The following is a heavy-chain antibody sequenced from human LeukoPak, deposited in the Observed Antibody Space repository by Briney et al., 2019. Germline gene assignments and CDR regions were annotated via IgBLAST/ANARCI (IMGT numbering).Heavy chain of an antibody. CDR2: ISYDGSNK. CDR1: GFTFSNYT. V-gene: IGHV3-30*01. Sequence: GGSLRLSCAASGFTFSNYTMHWVRQAPGKGLEWGSVISYDGSNKYYADSVKGRFTISRDNSKNTLYLQMNSLRAEDTAVYYCARVVFLGKWSIPFDSWGQGTLVTVSS. J-gene: IGHJ4*02. D-gene: IGHD3-16*01. CDR3: ARVVFLGKWSIPFDS.